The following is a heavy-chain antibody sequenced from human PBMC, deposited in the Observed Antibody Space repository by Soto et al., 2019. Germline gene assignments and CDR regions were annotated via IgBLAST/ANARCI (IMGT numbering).Heavy chain of an antibody. CDR2: IPYSGGST. CDR3: SKDPLYDSSGYYSVDY. V-gene: IGHV3-23*01. D-gene: IGHD3-22*01. CDR1: GFTFSSYA. Sequence: PGGSLRLSCAASGFTFSSYAMTWVRQAPGKGLEWVSSIPYSGGSTYYADSVKGRFTISRDNSKNTLYLHMNSLRVEDTAVYYCSKDPLYDSSGYYSVDYWGQGTLVTVSS. J-gene: IGHJ4*02.